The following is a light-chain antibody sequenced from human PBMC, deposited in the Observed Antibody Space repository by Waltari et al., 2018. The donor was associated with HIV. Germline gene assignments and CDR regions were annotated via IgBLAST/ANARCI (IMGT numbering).Light chain of an antibody. CDR3: QSYDSSLSGYV. Sequence: QSVLTQPPSMSGAPGQRVTISTLGAGDDVYWFQQLPGTAPKLLIYGNSNRPSGVPDRFSGSKSGTSASLAITGLQAEDEADYYCQSYDSSLSGYVFGTGTKVTVL. CDR2: GNS. V-gene: IGLV1-40*01. CDR1: LGAGDD. J-gene: IGLJ1*01.